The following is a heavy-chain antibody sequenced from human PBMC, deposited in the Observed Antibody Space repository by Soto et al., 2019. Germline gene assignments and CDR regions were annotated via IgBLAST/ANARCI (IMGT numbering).Heavy chain of an antibody. J-gene: IGHJ4*02. Sequence: SETLSLTCTVSGGSISSSSYYWGWIRQPPGKGLEWIGSIYYSGSTYYNPSLKSRVTISVDTSKNQISLKLSSVTAADTAVYYCARSRIAVAGLNFDYWGQGTLVTVSS. D-gene: IGHD6-19*01. CDR1: GGSISSSSYY. CDR3: ARSRIAVAGLNFDY. V-gene: IGHV4-39*01. CDR2: IYYSGST.